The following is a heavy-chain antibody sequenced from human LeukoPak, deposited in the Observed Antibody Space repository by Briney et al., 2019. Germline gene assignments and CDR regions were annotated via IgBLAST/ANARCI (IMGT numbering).Heavy chain of an antibody. CDR3: ARWPASGYYDSRAKYYFDY. CDR2: INPNSGGT. CDR1: GYTFTGYY. Sequence: ASVKVSCKASGYTFTGYYMHWERQAPGQGLEWMGWINPNSGGTNYAQKFQGRVTMTRDTSISTAYMELSRLRSDDTAVYYCARWPASGYYDSRAKYYFDYWGQGTLVTVSS. D-gene: IGHD3-22*01. J-gene: IGHJ4*02. V-gene: IGHV1-2*02.